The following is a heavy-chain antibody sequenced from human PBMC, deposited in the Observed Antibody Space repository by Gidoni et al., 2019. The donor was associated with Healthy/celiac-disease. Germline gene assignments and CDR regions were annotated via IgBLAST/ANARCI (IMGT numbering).Heavy chain of an antibody. CDR3: ATREWELPFDY. V-gene: IGHV4-39*01. J-gene: IGHJ4*02. D-gene: IGHD1-26*01. CDR2: IYYSGST. Sequence: QLQLQESGPGLVKPSETLSLTCTVSGGSISSSSYYWVWIRQPPGKGLEWSGSIYYSGSTYYNPSLKSRVTISVDTSKNQFSLKLSSVTAADTAVYYCATREWELPFDYWGQGTLVTVSS. CDR1: GGSISSSSYY.